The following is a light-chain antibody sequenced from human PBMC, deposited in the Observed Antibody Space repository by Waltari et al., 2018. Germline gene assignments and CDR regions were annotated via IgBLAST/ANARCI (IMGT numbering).Light chain of an antibody. J-gene: IGKJ1*01. CDR1: QCMRSN. Sequence: EIVMTQSPATLSVCPGARATLSGRASQCMRSNLAWYKHKPGQAPRLLIYGASTRATGIPARFSGSGSGTEFTLTISSLQSEDFAVYFCQQYDNWLGTFGQGTKVEIK. V-gene: IGKV3-15*01. CDR3: QQYDNWLGT. CDR2: GAS.